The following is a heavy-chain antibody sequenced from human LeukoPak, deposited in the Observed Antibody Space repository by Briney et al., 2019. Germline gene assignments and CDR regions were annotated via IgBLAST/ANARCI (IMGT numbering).Heavy chain of an antibody. V-gene: IGHV1-3*01. Sequence: ASVKVSCKASGYTFTSYAMHWVRQAPGQRLEWMGWINAGNGNTKYSQKFQGRVTITRDTSASTAYMELSSLRSEDTAVYYCARDLVALYGGNAFDIWGQGTMVTVSS. CDR1: GYTFTSYA. D-gene: IGHD4-23*01. J-gene: IGHJ3*02. CDR2: INAGNGNT. CDR3: ARDLVALYGGNAFDI.